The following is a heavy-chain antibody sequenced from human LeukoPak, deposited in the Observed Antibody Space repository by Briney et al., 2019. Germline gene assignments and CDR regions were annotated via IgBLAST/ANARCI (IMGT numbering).Heavy chain of an antibody. CDR2: ITSSGGGV. CDR3: AREGSEGYSYGFMDV. V-gene: IGHV3-11*04. J-gene: IGHJ6*03. CDR1: GLTFRDYY. Sequence: PGGSLRLSCAVSGLTFRDYYMGWIRQAPGKGLEWVSYITSSGGGVYYADSVKGRFTISRDNTKSSLYLQMNSLRAEDTAVYYCAREGSEGYSYGFMDVWGKGTTVTVSS. D-gene: IGHD5-18*01.